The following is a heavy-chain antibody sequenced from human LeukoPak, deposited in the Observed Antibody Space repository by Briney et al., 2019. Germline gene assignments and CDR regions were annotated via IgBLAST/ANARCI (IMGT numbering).Heavy chain of an antibody. CDR3: ARARWTSTVTTYYLDF. V-gene: IGHV1-3*01. CDR2: INAGNGKT. D-gene: IGHD4-17*01. CDR1: GYIFTDYA. J-gene: IGHJ4*02. Sequence: ASVKVSCKASGYIFTDYAIQWVRQAPGQGLEWLGWINAGNGKTKYSQKFQGRVTITRDTSASTAYMELSGLRSDDTAVYYCARARWTSTVTTYYLDFWGQGTLVTVSS.